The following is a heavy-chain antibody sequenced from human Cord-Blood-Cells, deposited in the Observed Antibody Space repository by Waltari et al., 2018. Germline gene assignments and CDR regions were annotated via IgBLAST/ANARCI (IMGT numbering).Heavy chain of an antibody. CDR2: MNPNSGNT. J-gene: IGHJ4*02. V-gene: IGHV1-8*01. D-gene: IGHD3-10*01. CDR3: ARVKNYYGSGSYYNGYY. CDR1: GYTFTSYA. Sequence: QVQLVQSGAEVKKPGASVKVSCKASGYTFTSYAINWVRQATGQGLEWMGWMNPNSGNTGYAQKFQGRVTMTRNTSISTAYMELSSLRSEDTAVYYCARVKNYYGSGSYYNGYYWGQGTLVTVSS.